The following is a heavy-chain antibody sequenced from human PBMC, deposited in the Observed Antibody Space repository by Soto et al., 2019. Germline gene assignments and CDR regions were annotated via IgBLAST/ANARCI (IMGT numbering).Heavy chain of an antibody. CDR1: GYTFTSYY. J-gene: IGHJ3*02. CDR3: ARVSGDSSGGGYAFDI. Sequence: ASVKVSCKASGYTFTSYYMHWVRQAPGQGLEWMGIINPSGGSTSYAQKFQGRVTMTRDTSTSTVYMELSSLRSEDTAVYYCARVSGDSSGGGYAFDIWGQGTMVTVSS. V-gene: IGHV1-46*01. D-gene: IGHD3-22*01. CDR2: INPSGGST.